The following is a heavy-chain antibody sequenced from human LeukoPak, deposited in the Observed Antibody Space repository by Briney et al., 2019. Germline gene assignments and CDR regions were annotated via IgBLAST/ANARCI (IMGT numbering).Heavy chain of an antibody. CDR1: GGSTGGYY. Sequence: SETLSLTCIVSGGSTGGYYWSWIRQSPGKGLEWIGYIYYSGSTDYNPSLKSRVTISVDTSKNQFSLRLSSLTAADTAVYYCAREGYGSGSSYYYYYGIDVWGQGTTVTVSS. D-gene: IGHD3-10*01. V-gene: IGHV4-59*01. CDR3: AREGYGSGSSYYYYYGIDV. J-gene: IGHJ6*02. CDR2: IYYSGST.